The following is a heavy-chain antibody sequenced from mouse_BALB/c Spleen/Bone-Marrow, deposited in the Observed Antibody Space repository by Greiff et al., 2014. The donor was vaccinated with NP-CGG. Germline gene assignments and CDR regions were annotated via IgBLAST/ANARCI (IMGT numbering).Heavy chain of an antibody. CDR3: ARHHRYAYYFDY. D-gene: IGHD2-14*01. CDR2: IHPNSGNT. CDR1: GYTFTNSW. J-gene: IGHJ2*01. Sequence: VQVVESGSVLVRPGASVKLPCKASGYTFTNSWIHWAKQRPGQGLEWIGEIHPNSGNTNFNEKFKVKATLTVDTSSSTAYVDLSSLTAEDSAVYYCARHHRYAYYFDYWGQGTTLTVSS. V-gene: IGHV1S130*01.